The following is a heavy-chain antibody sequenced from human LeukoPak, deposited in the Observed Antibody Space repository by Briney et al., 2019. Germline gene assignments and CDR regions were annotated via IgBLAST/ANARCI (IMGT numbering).Heavy chain of an antibody. D-gene: IGHD6-13*01. CDR2: ISSDGHNQ. CDR1: GFNFSSWA. V-gene: IGHV3-30*04. CDR3: ARPGLGLGAADLGDDAFDV. Sequence: GTSLRLSCAASGFNFSSWAMHWVRQAPGKWLEWVAIISSDGHNQYYANSVKGRFTISRDNSRNTLFLELNSLRTDDTSMFFCARPGLGLGAADLGDDAFDVWGQGTMVTVSS. J-gene: IGHJ3*01.